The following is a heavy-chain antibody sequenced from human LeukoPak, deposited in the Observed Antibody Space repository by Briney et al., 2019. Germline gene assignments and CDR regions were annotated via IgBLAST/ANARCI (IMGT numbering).Heavy chain of an antibody. CDR3: ASSQWELLPAFDI. CDR1: GGSFSGYY. D-gene: IGHD1-26*01. J-gene: IGHJ3*02. Sequence: SETLSLTCAVYGGSFSGYYWSWIRQPPGKGLEWIGEINHSGSTNYNPSLKSRVTISVDTSKNQFSLKLSSVTAADTAVYYCASSQWELLPAFDIWGQGTMVTVSS. V-gene: IGHV4-34*01. CDR2: INHSGST.